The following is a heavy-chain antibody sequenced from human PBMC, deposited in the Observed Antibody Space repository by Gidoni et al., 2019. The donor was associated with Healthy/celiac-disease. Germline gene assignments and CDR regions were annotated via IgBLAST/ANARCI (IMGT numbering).Heavy chain of an antibody. CDR1: GFTFSDSY. D-gene: IGHD4-17*01. V-gene: IGHV3-11*05. CDR2: ISSSSSYT. Sequence: QVQLVESGGGLVKPGGSLRLSCAASGFTFSDSYMGWIRQAPGKGLEWVSYISSSSSYTNYADSVKGRFTISRDNAKNSLYLQMNSLRAEDTAVYYCARDLATTVVTLNYYYYGMDVWGQGTTVTVSS. J-gene: IGHJ6*02. CDR3: ARDLATTVVTLNYYYYGMDV.